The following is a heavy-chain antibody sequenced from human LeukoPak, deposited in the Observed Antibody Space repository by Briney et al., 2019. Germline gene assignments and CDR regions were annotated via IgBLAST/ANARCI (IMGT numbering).Heavy chain of an antibody. D-gene: IGHD2-15*01. CDR2: IRSKFNSYTT. J-gene: IGHJ6*04. V-gene: IGHV3-73*01. CDR3: TGSSKRYCSGEKCHPDDYYYGMDI. Sequence: HPGGSLRLSCAAYGPSFSGSAMHWVRQASGKGMEWLGRIRSKFNSYTTADAASVNGMFTISRDESKGTAYLQMDSLKAEDTAKYYCTGSSKRYCSGEKCHPDDYYYGMDIWGKGTTVTVSS. CDR1: GPSFSGSA.